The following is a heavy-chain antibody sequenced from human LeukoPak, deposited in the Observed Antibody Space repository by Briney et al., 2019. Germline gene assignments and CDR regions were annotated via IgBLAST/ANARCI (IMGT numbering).Heavy chain of an antibody. CDR3: ARGPTVTPMAEYFQH. Sequence: SAVQVSCKASGGSFNSYAISWVRQAPGQGLEGMGGIIPIFGTANYAQKFQGRVTITAGESTSTAYMELSSLRSEDTAVYSCARGPTVTPMAEYFQHWGQGTLVTVSS. V-gene: IGHV1-69*13. J-gene: IGHJ1*01. CDR1: GGSFNSYA. CDR2: IIPIFGTA. D-gene: IGHD4-17*01.